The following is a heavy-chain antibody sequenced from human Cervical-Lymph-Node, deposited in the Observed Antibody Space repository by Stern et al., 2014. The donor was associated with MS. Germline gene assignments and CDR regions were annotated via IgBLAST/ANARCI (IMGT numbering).Heavy chain of an antibody. CDR1: GYSFTSSW. CDR2: IYPGDSDT. V-gene: IGHV5-51*03. CDR3: ASQPEFTGTTWGAFDI. J-gene: IGHJ3*02. D-gene: IGHD1-1*01. Sequence: EVQLVQSGAEVKKPGESLKVSCKGSGYSFTSSWIGWVRQMPGKGLEWMGSIYPGDSDTSYNQSFQGQVTISADKSISTAYLQWSSLKASDTAMYYCASQPEFTGTTWGAFDIWGQGTMVTVSS.